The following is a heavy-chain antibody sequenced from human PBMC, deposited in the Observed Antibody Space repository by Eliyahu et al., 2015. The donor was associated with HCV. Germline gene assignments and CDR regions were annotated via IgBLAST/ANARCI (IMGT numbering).Heavy chain of an antibody. CDR2: IYHWGGI. V-gene: IGHV4-4*02. Sequence: QVQLQESGPGLVKPSGTLSLTCAVSGASXGSSNWWXWVRQPPGKGAGGVGGIYHWGGINFNPSLKSRVTISVDMSKNQFSLRLSSVTAADTAVYYSAKGCATVASSPSPKGPDYWGQGTLVTVSS. CDR1: GASXGSSNW. D-gene: IGHD2-21*02. CDR3: AKGCATVASSPSPKGPDY. J-gene: IGHJ4*02.